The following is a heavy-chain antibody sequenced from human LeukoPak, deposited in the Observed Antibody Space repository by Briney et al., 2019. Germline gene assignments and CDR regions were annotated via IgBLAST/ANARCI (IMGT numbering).Heavy chain of an antibody. D-gene: IGHD3-3*01. V-gene: IGHV4-39*01. J-gene: IGHJ3*02. CDR2: NYYSGST. CDR3: ARHNEKLRFLEWQKGNDAFDI. Sequence: SETLSLTCTVSGGSISISSYYGGWIRQPPGKGLEGIGSNYYSGSTYYNPSLKSRVTLSVDTSKNHFSLKLSSVTAADTAVYYCARHNEKLRFLEWQKGNDAFDIWGQGTMVTVSS. CDR1: GGSISISSYY.